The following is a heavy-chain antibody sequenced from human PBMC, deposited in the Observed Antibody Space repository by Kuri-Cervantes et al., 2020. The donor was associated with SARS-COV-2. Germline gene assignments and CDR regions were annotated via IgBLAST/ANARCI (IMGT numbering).Heavy chain of an antibody. CDR2: IYYSGST. CDR1: GGSISSSDYY. Sequence: SETLSLTCTVSGGSISSSDYYWDWIRQPPGKGLEWIGSIYYSGSTYNNPPLKSRVTISADTSKNQFSLRLRSVTAADMAVYYCARRQPTVFGAADWFDPWGRGTLVTVSS. CDR3: ARRQPTVFGAADWFDP. D-gene: IGHD3-3*01. J-gene: IGHJ5*02. V-gene: IGHV4-39*01.